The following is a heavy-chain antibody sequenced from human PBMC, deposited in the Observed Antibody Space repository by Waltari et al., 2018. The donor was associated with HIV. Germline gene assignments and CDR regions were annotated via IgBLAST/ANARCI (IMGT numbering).Heavy chain of an antibody. D-gene: IGHD3-3*01. CDR1: GFTFSNFA. CDR3: AKRSTASGGVFDY. V-gene: IGHV3-23*01. CDR2: IGSSGAAT. Sequence: ELQLLESGGGLVQPGGSLRLSCAGSGFTFSNFAMTWVRQPPGKGVEWVSAIGSSGAATYYADSVKGRFTISRDNSKSTLYLEMNSLRVDDTAVYYCAKRSTASGGVFDYWGQGTLVTVSS. J-gene: IGHJ4*02.